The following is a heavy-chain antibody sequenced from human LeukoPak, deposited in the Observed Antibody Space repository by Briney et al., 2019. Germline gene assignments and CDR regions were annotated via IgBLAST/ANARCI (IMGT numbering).Heavy chain of an antibody. V-gene: IGHV4-59*01. D-gene: IGHD2-2*01. CDR1: GDSISSYY. CDR2: VSYGGST. J-gene: IGHJ4*02. CDR3: ARLRTYCTTTTCYESFDS. Sequence: KTSETLSLTCTVSGDSISSYYWTWIRQPPGKTLEWIAYVSYGGSTNYNPSLKSRVTTSVGTSKNLFSLELSSVTAADTAVYYCARLRTYCTTTTCYESFDSWGQGTLATVSS.